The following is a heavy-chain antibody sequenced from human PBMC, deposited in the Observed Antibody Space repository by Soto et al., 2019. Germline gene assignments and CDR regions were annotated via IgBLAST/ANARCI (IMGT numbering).Heavy chain of an antibody. D-gene: IGHD1-26*01. CDR2: IFHSGST. Sequence: PSETLSLTCTVSGGSIRSNNWWSWVRQPPGKGLEWIGEIFHSGSTNYNPSLKTRVTISVDKSKNQFSLKLSSVTAADTAVYYCARVDSGSYDDYWGQGTLVTVSS. CDR1: GGSIRSNNW. CDR3: ARVDSGSYDDY. V-gene: IGHV4-4*02. J-gene: IGHJ4*02.